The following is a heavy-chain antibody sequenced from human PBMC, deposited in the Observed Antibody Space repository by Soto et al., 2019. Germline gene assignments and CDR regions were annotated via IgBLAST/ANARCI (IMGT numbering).Heavy chain of an antibody. CDR2: ISGSYGNT. CDR1: VCIFFIYS. CDR3: ERWRYIDY. V-gene: IGHV3-23*01. D-gene: IGHD2-15*01. Sequence: PWLSXRLSWSAAVCIFFIYSLIWFRQAPGKGLECVSTISGSYGNTFYADSVKGRFDISRDTSQSTLYLQMNSLRADDTAMYYCERWRYIDYWGQRTRV. J-gene: IGHJ4*02.